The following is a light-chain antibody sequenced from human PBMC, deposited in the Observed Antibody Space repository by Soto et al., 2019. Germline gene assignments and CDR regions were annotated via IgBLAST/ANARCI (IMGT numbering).Light chain of an antibody. J-gene: IGKJ1*01. V-gene: IGKV1-39*01. CDR3: QHYNSYSEA. CDR1: QSISRY. Sequence: SAFSLSLSIGDRVPITCRSSQSISRYLHWYQQKPGIAPKLLIYAAFSLQSGVPSRFSGSGSGTDFTLTISSLQPDDCATYYCQHYNSYSEAFGQGTKVDI. CDR2: AAF.